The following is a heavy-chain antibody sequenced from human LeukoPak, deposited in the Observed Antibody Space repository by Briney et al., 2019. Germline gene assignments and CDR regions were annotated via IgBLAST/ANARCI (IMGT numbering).Heavy chain of an antibody. J-gene: IGHJ4*02. CDR2: IWYDGSNK. CDR1: GFTFSSYG. D-gene: IGHD1-26*01. V-gene: IGHV3-33*01. CDR3: ARELVVGATLENDD. Sequence: PGGSLRLSCAASGFTFSSYGMHWVRQAPGKGLEWVAVIWYDGSNKYYADSVKGRFTISRDNSKNTLYLQMNSLRAEDTAVYYCARELVVGATLENDDWGQGTLVTVSS.